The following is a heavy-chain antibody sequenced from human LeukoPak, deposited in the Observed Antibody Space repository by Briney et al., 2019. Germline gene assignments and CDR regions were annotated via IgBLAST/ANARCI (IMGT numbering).Heavy chain of an antibody. V-gene: IGHV4-59*01. CDR2: VYYSGST. CDR3: ARALYDSRAYYYTFDY. J-gene: IGHJ4*02. CDR1: GGSITDYY. Sequence: SETLSLTCTVSGGSITDYYWSWIRQPPGKGLEWIGYVYYSGSTYYNPSLKSRVTISVDTSKNQFSLMLSSVTAADTAVYYCARALYDSRAYYYTFDYWGQGTLVTVSS. D-gene: IGHD3-22*01.